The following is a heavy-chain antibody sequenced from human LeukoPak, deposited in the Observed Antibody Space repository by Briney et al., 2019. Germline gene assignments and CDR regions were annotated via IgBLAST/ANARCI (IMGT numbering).Heavy chain of an antibody. CDR2: INHSGST. J-gene: IGHJ4*03. Sequence: PSETLSLTCAVYGGSFSGYYWSWIRQPPGKGLEWIGEINHSGSTNYNPSLKSRVTISVDTSKNQFSLKLSSVTAADTAVYYCARRTLDGCYRRKEFDYWGQGTLVNGSS. CDR3: ARRTLDGCYRRKEFDY. D-gene: IGHD2-15*01. V-gene: IGHV4-34*01. CDR1: GGSFSGYY.